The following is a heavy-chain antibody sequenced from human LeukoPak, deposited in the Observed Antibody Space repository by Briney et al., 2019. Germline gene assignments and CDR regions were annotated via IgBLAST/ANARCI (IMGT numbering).Heavy chain of an antibody. V-gene: IGHV1-18*01. CDR3: ARDPHEFSSGWSHFEY. D-gene: IGHD6-19*01. CDR2: ISTFNGNT. J-gene: IGHJ4*02. Sequence: VASVKVSCKASGYTFTSYGISWMRQAPGQGLEWMGWISTFNGNTNYAQKLQGRVTMTTDTSTSTAYMELRSLRSDDTAVYYCARDPHEFSSGWSHFEYWGQGTLVTVSS. CDR1: GYTFTSYG.